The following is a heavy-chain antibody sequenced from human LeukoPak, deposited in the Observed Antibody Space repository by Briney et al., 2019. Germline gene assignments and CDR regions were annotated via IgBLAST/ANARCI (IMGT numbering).Heavy chain of an antibody. D-gene: IGHD3-22*01. Sequence: PSETLSLTCSVSGGSIRSSDDYWGFVRQTPGKGLEWMGSIYYTGSSHYNPSLKSRATISVDTSKNQFSLKLTSVTAADTAVYYCTRAASSGPLFTYHMDVWGKGTTVTVSS. V-gene: IGHV4-39*07. CDR2: IYYTGSS. CDR1: GGSIRSSDDY. J-gene: IGHJ6*03. CDR3: TRAASSGPLFTYHMDV.